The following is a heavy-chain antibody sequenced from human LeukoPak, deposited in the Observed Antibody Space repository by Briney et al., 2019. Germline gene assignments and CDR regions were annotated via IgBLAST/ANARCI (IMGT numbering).Heavy chain of an antibody. V-gene: IGHV3-43D*04. J-gene: IGHJ3*02. Sequence: GGSLRLSCAASGFTFDDYAMHWVRQAPGKGLEWVPLMSWDGGSTYYADSVKGRFTIPRDNSKNSLYLQMNSLRAEDTALYYCAKEGYYYDSSGSGAFDIWGQGTMVTVSS. D-gene: IGHD3-22*01. CDR2: MSWDGGST. CDR1: GFTFDDYA. CDR3: AKEGYYYDSSGSGAFDI.